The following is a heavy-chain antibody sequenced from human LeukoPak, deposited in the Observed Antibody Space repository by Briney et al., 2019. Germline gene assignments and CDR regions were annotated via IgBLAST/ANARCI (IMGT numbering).Heavy chain of an antibody. V-gene: IGHV4-30-4*01. Sequence: SETLSLTCTVSGGSISSGDYYWSWIRQPPGKGLEWIGYIYYSGSTYYNPSLKSRVTISVDTSKNQFSLKLSSVTAADTAVYYCARDLGDREPVGAFDIWGQGTMVTVSS. CDR3: ARDLGDREPVGAFDI. D-gene: IGHD1-26*01. CDR2: IYYSGST. J-gene: IGHJ3*02. CDR1: GGSISSGDYY.